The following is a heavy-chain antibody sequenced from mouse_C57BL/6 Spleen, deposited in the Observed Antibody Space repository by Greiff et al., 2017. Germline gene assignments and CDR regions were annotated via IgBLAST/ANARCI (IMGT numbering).Heavy chain of an antibody. CDR1: GYAFSSSW. V-gene: IGHV1-82*01. CDR2: IYPGDGDT. Sequence: VKLMESGPELVKPGASVKISCKASGYAFSSSWMNWVKQRPGKGLEWIGRIYPGDGDTNYNGKFKGKATLTADKSSSTAYMQLSSLTSEDSAVYFCARGGPRLDYWGQGTTLTVSS. CDR3: ARGGPRLDY. J-gene: IGHJ2*01.